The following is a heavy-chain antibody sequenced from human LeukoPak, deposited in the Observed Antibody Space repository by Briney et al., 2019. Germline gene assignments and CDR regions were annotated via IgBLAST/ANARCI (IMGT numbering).Heavy chain of an antibody. D-gene: IGHD5-24*01. J-gene: IGHJ4*02. Sequence: GGSLRLSCAASGFNVSSTYMTWVRQTPGKGLAWVSVIYSAGGTSYADSVKGRFTVSRDNSKNMIYLQMNSLRAEDTAVYYCARDRAFDNWGQGTLVTVSS. CDR2: IYSAGGT. CDR3: ARDRAFDN. V-gene: IGHV3-66*01. CDR1: GFNVSSTY.